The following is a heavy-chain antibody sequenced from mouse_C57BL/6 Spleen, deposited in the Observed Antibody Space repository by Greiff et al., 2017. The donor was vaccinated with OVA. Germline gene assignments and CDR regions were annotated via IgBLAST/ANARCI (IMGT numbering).Heavy chain of an antibody. CDR3: ARGGYYSNYYAMDY. D-gene: IGHD2-5*01. V-gene: IGHV1-64*01. Sequence: VQLQQSGAELVKPGASVKLSCKASGYTFTSYWMHWVKQRPGQGLEWIGMIHPNSGSTNYNEKFKSKATLTVDKSSSTAYMQLSSLTSEDSAVYYCARGGYYSNYYAMDYWGQGTSVTVSS. CDR1: GYTFTSYW. J-gene: IGHJ4*01. CDR2: IHPNSGST.